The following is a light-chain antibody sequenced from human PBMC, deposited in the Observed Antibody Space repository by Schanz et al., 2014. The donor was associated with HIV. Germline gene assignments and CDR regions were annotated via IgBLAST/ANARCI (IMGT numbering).Light chain of an antibody. Sequence: QSVLAQPPSVSGAPGQDVTISCTGSTSNIGATFHVHWYQQLPGKAPKLLISGNGGRPSGVPDRFSVSSSGTSASLVISDLRSEDEADYYCQSYDDSLRALVFGGGTKLTVL. CDR2: GNG. CDR1: TSNIGATFH. CDR3: QSYDDSLRALV. J-gene: IGLJ2*01. V-gene: IGLV1-40*01.